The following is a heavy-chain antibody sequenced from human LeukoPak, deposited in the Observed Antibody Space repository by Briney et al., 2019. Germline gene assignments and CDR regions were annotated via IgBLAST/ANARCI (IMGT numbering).Heavy chain of an antibody. V-gene: IGHV3-9*01. D-gene: IGHD3-22*01. CDR3: AKAPSGDSSGYYTDAFDI. J-gene: IGHJ3*02. CDR2: ISWNSGRI. Sequence: PGRSLRLSCAASGFTFNGYAMHWVRQAPGKGLEWVSGISWNSGRIGYADSVKGRFTISRDNAKNSLYLQMSSLRAEDTAFYYCAKAPSGDSSGYYTDAFDIWGQGTMVTVSS. CDR1: GFTFNGYA.